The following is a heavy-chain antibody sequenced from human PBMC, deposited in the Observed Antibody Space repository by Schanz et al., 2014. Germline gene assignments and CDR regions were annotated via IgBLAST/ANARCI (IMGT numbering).Heavy chain of an antibody. V-gene: IGHV3-23*01. CDR1: GFNFSDYA. Sequence: EVHLLESGGGLVPPGGSLRLSCAASGFNFSDYAMSWVRQAPGKGLEWVSAISGRDGSTYYADSVRGRFTISRDNSKSTLYLQMNSLRAEDTAVYYCAKGRFGELSAFDIWGQGTRVTVSS. CDR2: ISGRDGST. CDR3: AKGRFGELSAFDI. J-gene: IGHJ3*02. D-gene: IGHD3-10*01.